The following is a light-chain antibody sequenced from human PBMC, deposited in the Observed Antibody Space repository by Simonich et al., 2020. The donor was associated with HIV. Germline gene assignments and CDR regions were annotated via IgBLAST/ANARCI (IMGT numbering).Light chain of an antibody. Sequence: DIQMTQSPSSLSASVGDRVTITCPASQDISNYLNWYQQKPGKAPKLLIFDASHLETGVPSRFSGSGSGTDFTFTISSLQPEDFATYYCQHYDNLPSYTFGQGTKLEIK. V-gene: IGKV1-33*01. CDR1: QDISNY. J-gene: IGKJ2*01. CDR2: DAS. CDR3: QHYDNLPSYT.